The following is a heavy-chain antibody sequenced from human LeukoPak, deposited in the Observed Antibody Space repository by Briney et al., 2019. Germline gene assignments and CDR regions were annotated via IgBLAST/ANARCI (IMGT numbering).Heavy chain of an antibody. D-gene: IGHD1-1*01. CDR1: GYTFTSYG. Sequence: ASVKVSCKASGYTFTSYGISWVRQAPGQGLEWMGWISAYNGNTNYAQKLQGRVTITADKSTSTAYMELSSLRSEDTAVYYCARDGGAPTTRFDYWGQGTLVTVSS. CDR2: ISAYNGNT. J-gene: IGHJ4*02. V-gene: IGHV1-18*01. CDR3: ARDGGAPTTRFDY.